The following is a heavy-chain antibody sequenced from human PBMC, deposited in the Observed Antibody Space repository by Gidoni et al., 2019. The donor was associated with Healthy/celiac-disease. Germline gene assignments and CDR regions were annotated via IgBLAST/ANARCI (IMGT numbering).Heavy chain of an antibody. V-gene: IGHV3-9*01. Sequence: EVQLVESGGGLVQPGRSLRLSCAASGFTFDDYAMHGVRQAPGKGLEWVSGISWNSGSIGYADSVKGRFTISRDNAKNSLYLQMNSLRAEDTALYYCAKDKAVVGDYGDYYYYYG. CDR1: GFTFDDYA. CDR3: AKDKAVVGDYGDYYYYYG. J-gene: IGHJ6*01. D-gene: IGHD4-17*01. CDR2: ISWNSGSI.